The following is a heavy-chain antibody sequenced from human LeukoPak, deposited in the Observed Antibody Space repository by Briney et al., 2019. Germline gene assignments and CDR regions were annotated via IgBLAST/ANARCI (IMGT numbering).Heavy chain of an antibody. CDR2: ISGYNGNT. CDR3: ARDYGITMAGTGY. CDR1: GYTFTSYG. D-gene: IGHD6-19*01. J-gene: IGHJ4*02. Sequence: ASVKVSCRASGYTFTSYGISWVRQAPGEGLEWMGWISGYNGNTNYAQKVQGRVTMTTDTSTSTAYMELRSLRSDDTAVYYCARDYGITMAGTGYWGQGTPVTVSS. V-gene: IGHV1-18*04.